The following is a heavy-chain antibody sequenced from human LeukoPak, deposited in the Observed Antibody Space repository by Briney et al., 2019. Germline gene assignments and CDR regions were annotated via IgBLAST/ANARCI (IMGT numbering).Heavy chain of an antibody. V-gene: IGHV4-30-4*08. CDR2: IYYSGST. D-gene: IGHD2-2*01. J-gene: IGHJ3*02. CDR1: GGSISSGDYY. CDR3: AREVVVPAASDAFDI. Sequence: SETLSLTCTVSGGSISSGDYYWRWIRQPPGKGLEWIGYIYYSGSTYYNPSLKSRVTISVGTSKNPFSLKLSSVTAADTAVYYCAREVVVPAASDAFDIWGQGTMVTVSS.